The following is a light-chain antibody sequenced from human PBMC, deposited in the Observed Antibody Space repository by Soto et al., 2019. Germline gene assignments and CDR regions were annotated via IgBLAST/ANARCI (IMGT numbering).Light chain of an antibody. J-gene: IGKJ1*01. CDR1: QSVLYSSNNKNY. CDR2: WAS. Sequence: DIVMTQSPDSLAVSLGERATINCKSSQSVLYSSNNKNYLAWYQQKPGQPPRLLIYWASTRESGVPDRFSGSGTGTDFTLTISSLQAEDVAVYYCQQYCSTLEPFGQGTKVEIK. CDR3: QQYCSTLEP. V-gene: IGKV4-1*01.